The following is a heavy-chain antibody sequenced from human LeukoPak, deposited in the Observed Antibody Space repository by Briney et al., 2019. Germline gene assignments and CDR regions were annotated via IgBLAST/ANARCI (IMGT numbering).Heavy chain of an antibody. Sequence: GGSLRLSCEASGFTFSTYSMNWVRQAPGKGLEWVSYISNDDIFYADSVEGRFTISRDNAKSSVYLQMNSLRADDTAVYYCARDHNWGFDYWGRGTLVSVSS. CDR1: GFTFSTYS. D-gene: IGHD7-27*01. CDR2: ISNDDI. CDR3: ARDHNWGFDY. J-gene: IGHJ4*02. V-gene: IGHV3-48*04.